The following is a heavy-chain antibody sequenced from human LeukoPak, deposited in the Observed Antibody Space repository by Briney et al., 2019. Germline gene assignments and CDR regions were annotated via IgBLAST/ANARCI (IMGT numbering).Heavy chain of an antibody. Sequence: GGSLRLSCAASGFTFSDYYMSWIRQAPGKGLEWVSYISSSGSTIYYADSVKGRFTISRDNAKNTLYLQLNSLRAEDTAVYFCARGGSDTAMAHDYWGQGTLVTVSS. CDR1: GFTFSDYY. V-gene: IGHV3-11*04. J-gene: IGHJ4*02. CDR2: ISSSGSTI. D-gene: IGHD5-18*01. CDR3: ARGGSDTAMAHDY.